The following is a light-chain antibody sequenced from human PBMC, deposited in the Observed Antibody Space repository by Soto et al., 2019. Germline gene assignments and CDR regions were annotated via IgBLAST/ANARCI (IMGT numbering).Light chain of an antibody. CDR3: QQGHNWPLT. V-gene: IGKV3-15*01. CDR1: QSLTSE. Sequence: IVMTQSPATLSRSPGERAALSCRASQSLTSELAWSQQKPGQPPRLLIYGASTRATGVPARFTGSESGSEFTLTISGLQSEDFAVYYCQQGHNWPLTFGQGTRLEI. J-gene: IGKJ2*01. CDR2: GAS.